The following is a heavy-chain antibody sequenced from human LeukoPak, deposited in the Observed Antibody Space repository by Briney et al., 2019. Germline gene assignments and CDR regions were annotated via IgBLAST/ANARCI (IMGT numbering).Heavy chain of an antibody. CDR1: GFTFSSYA. Sequence: GGSLRLSCAASGFTFSSYAMSWVRQAPGKGLEWVSGISGSGGSTYYADSVKGRFTISRDNSKNTLYLQMNSLRAEDTALYYCAKDLGYSYGYNYFDYWGQGTLVTVSS. V-gene: IGHV3-23*01. CDR2: ISGSGGST. J-gene: IGHJ4*02. D-gene: IGHD5-18*01. CDR3: AKDLGYSYGYNYFDY.